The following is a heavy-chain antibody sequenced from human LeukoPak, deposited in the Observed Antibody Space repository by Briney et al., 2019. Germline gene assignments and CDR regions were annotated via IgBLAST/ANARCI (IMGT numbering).Heavy chain of an antibody. CDR2: ISRSGLTI. J-gene: IGHJ3*02. Sequence: GGSLRHSCAASGFIFSDYYMSWIRQAPGKGLEWIAYISRSGLTIYYPDSVKGRFTISRDNAKNSLFLQMNSLRADDTAVYYCARDLGTSTVTTAFDIWGQGTMVTVSS. D-gene: IGHD4-11*01. CDR3: ARDLGTSTVTTAFDI. CDR1: GFIFSDYY. V-gene: IGHV3-11*01.